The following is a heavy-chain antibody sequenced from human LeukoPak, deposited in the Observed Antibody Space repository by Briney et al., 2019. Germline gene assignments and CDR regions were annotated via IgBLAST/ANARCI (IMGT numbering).Heavy chain of an antibody. D-gene: IGHD4-23*01. CDR2: INRDGTET. Sequence: GGSLRLSCAASGFTFTGFFMSWLRQAPGKGLEWVANINRDGTETYYVGSVKGRFTISIDNAKNSVYLQMNSLRTEDTAIYYCARSRWPEDLWGRGTLVTVSS. V-gene: IGHV3-7*01. CDR3: ARSRWPEDL. J-gene: IGHJ5*02. CDR1: GFTFTGFF.